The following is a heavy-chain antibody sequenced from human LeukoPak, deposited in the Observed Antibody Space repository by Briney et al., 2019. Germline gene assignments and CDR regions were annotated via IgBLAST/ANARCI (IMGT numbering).Heavy chain of an antibody. Sequence: SETLSLTCTVSGGSISSGGYYLSWLRQPPGKGLEWIGYIYHSGSTYYNPSLKSRVTISVDRSKNQFSLKLSSVTAADTAVYYCARFWEGFDYWGQGTLVTVSS. V-gene: IGHV4-30-2*01. CDR1: GGSISSGGYY. CDR2: IYHSGST. CDR3: ARFWEGFDY. J-gene: IGHJ4*02. D-gene: IGHD3-10*01.